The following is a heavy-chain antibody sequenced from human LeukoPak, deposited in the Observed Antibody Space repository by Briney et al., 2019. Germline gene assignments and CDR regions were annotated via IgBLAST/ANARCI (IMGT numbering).Heavy chain of an antibody. CDR3: ARTELGAGYYYYMDV. Sequence: PSQTLSLTCTVSGGSISSGSYYWSWIRQPAGKGLEWIGRIYTSGSTNYNPSLKSRVTISVDTSKNQFSLKLSSVTAADTAVYYCARTELGAGYYYYMDVWGKGTTVTVSS. D-gene: IGHD1-26*01. V-gene: IGHV4-61*02. J-gene: IGHJ6*03. CDR1: GGSISSGSYY. CDR2: IYTSGST.